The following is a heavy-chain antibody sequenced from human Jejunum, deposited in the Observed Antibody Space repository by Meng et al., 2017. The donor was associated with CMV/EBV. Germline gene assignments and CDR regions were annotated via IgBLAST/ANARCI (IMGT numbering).Heavy chain of an antibody. J-gene: IGHJ4*02. Sequence: QTTLKESCPMLVKPNQTLTLPCSFSGFSPSTSGEGVGWIRQPPGKALEWLALIYRGDDKRYSPSLNSRLTIAKDTSKNEVVLTLTNMGPIDTGTYYCAHFVGGYYPSRPDYWGQGTLVTVSS. CDR2: IYRGDDK. CDR1: GFSPSTSGEG. D-gene: IGHD1-26*01. CDR3: AHFVGGYYPSRPDY. V-gene: IGHV2-5*02.